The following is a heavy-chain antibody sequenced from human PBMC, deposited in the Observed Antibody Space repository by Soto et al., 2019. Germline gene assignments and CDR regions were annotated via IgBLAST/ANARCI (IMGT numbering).Heavy chain of an antibody. CDR1: GFIFSSYW. J-gene: IGHJ4*02. Sequence: EVQLVESGGNLVQPGGSLRLSCSASGFIFSSYWMNWVRQAPGNGLEWVASINQDGRERYYVDSVTGRFTISRDNAKKSRFLQANSLSAEDTAVYYCARDGDEPGLYLDYWGQGTLVTVSS. D-gene: IGHD7-27*01. V-gene: IGHV3-7*01. CDR3: ARDGDEPGLYLDY. CDR2: INQDGRER.